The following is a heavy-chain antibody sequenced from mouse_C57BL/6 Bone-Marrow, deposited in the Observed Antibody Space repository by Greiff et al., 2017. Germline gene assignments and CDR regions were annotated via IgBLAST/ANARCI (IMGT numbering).Heavy chain of an antibody. CDR3: TRRGTAQAWFAY. V-gene: IGHV1-15*01. Sequence: VQLQQSGAELVRPGASVTLSCKASGYTFTDYEMHWVKQTPVHGLEWIGAIDPETGGTAYNQKFKGKAILTADKSSSTAYMGLRSLTSEDSAVYYCTRRGTAQAWFAYWGQGTLVTVSA. CDR1: GYTFTDYE. CDR2: IDPETGGT. D-gene: IGHD3-2*02. J-gene: IGHJ3*01.